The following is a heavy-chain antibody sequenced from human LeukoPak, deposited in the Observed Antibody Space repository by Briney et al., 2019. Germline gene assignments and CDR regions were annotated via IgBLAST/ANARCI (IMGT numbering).Heavy chain of an antibody. Sequence: GGSLRLSCAASGFTFDDYTMHWVRQAPGKGLEWVSSISSSSAYIFYSDSVKGRFTISRDNAQSSLYLQMNSLRAEDTAVYYCASLDSIWDAFDIWGQGTMVTVSS. D-gene: IGHD4-11*01. CDR1: GFTFDDYT. J-gene: IGHJ3*02. CDR2: ISSSSAYI. V-gene: IGHV3-21*06. CDR3: ASLDSIWDAFDI.